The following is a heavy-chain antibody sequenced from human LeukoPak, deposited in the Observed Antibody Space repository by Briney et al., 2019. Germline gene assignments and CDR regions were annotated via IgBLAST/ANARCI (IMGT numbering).Heavy chain of an antibody. D-gene: IGHD3-10*01. CDR2: IYYSGST. CDR1: GGSISGYY. CDR3: ARGSYYYGSGSYYIKSNYPTGAYYYYMDV. V-gene: IGHV4-59*12. J-gene: IGHJ6*03. Sequence: PSETLSLTCTVSGGSISGYYWSWIRQPPGKGLEWIGNIYYSGSTNYNPSLKSRVTISVDTSKNQFSLKLSPVTAADTAVYYCARGSYYYGSGSYYIKSNYPTGAYYYYMDVWGKGTTVTASS.